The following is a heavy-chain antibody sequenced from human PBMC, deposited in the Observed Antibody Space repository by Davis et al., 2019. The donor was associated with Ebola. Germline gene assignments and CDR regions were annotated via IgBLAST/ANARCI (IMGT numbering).Heavy chain of an antibody. Sequence: ASVKVSCKTSGYTFNGYYIHWMRQAPGQGLEWLGRVILKSGATNYAQKFQGRVTMTRDTSISTVYMELSSLRYDDTADYYCARGHNYAHEYWGQGTLVTVSS. CDR1: GYTFNGYY. CDR2: VILKSGAT. D-gene: IGHD4-11*01. J-gene: IGHJ4*02. CDR3: ARGHNYAHEY. V-gene: IGHV1-2*06.